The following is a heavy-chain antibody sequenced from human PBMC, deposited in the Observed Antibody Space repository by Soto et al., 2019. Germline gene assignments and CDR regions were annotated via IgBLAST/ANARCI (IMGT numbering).Heavy chain of an antibody. CDR2: INHSGST. CDR3: ARSLDYGDESYYYYGMDV. CDR1: GGSFSGYY. J-gene: IGHJ6*02. Sequence: SETLSLTCAVYGGSFSGYYWSWIRQHPEKGLEWIREINHSGSTNYNPSLKSRVTISVDTCKNQFSLKLSSVTAADTAVYYFARSLDYGDESYYYYGMDVWGQGTTVTVSS. V-gene: IGHV4-34*01. D-gene: IGHD4-17*01.